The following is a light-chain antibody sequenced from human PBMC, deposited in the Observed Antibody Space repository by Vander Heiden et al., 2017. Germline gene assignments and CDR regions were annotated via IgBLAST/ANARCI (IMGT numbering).Light chain of an antibody. J-gene: IGLJ3*02. V-gene: IGLV1-44*01. Sequence: QSVLTQPPSASGTPGQRVTISCSGSSSNIGSNTVNWYQQLPGTAPKRLIYSNNQRPSGVPDRFSGSKSGTSASLAISGLQSEDEADYYCAAWDDSLNGHWVFGGGTKLTVL. CDR3: AAWDDSLNGHWV. CDR1: SSNIGSNT. CDR2: SNN.